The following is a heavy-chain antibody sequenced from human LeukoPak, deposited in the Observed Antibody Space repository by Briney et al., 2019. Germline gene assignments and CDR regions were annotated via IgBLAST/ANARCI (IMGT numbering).Heavy chain of an antibody. D-gene: IGHD3-3*01. CDR1: GFTFSSYA. V-gene: IGHV3-23*01. CDR3: AKSRASITIFGVVIMPGDY. CDR2: ISGSGGST. J-gene: IGHJ4*02. Sequence: PGGSLRLSCAASGFTFSSYAMSWVRQAPGKGLEWVSAISGSGGSTYYADSVKGRFTISRDNSKNTLYLQMNSLRAEDTAVYYCAKSRASITIFGVVIMPGDYWGQGTLVTVSS.